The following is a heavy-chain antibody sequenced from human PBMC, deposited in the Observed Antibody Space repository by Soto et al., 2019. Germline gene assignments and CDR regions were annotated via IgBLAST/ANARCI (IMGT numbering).Heavy chain of an antibody. CDR1: GGSISNSSSY. D-gene: IGHD2-15*01. CDR2: LDYTGST. J-gene: IGHJ4*02. CDR3: ARRVGYCSGGSCYRTDY. V-gene: IGHV4-39*01. Sequence: SETLSLTCTVSGGSISNSSSYWGWIRQPPGKGLEWIGSLDYTGSTYYNPSLKSRVTISVDTSKNQFSLKLSSVTAADTAVYYCARRVGYCSGGSCYRTDYWGQGTLVTVSS.